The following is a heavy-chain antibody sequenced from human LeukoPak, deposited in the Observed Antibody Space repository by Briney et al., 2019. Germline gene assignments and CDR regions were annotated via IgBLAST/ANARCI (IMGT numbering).Heavy chain of an antibody. V-gene: IGHV3-30-3*01. D-gene: IGHD2-15*01. CDR2: ISYDGSNK. CDR1: GFTFSSYA. J-gene: IGHJ4*02. CDR3: ARVSRDMTSPFDY. Sequence: GGSLRLSCAASGFTFSSYAMHWVRQAPGKGLEWVAVISYDGSNKYYADSVKGRFTISRDNSKNTLYLQMNSLRAEGTAVYYCARVSRDMTSPFDYWGQGTLVTVSS.